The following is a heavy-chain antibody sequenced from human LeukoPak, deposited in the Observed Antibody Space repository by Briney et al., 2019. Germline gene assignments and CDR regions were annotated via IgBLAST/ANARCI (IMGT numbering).Heavy chain of an antibody. V-gene: IGHV3-23*01. CDR2: ISGSGGST. CDR1: GFTFSSYA. CDR3: AKGASFVFGVVNSLFDY. J-gene: IGHJ4*02. Sequence: GGSLRLSCAASGFTFSSYAMSWVRQAPGKGLEWVSAISGSGGSTDYADSVKGRFTISRDNSKNTLYLQMNSLRAEDTALYYCAKGASFVFGVVNSLFDYWGQGTLVTVSS. D-gene: IGHD3-3*01.